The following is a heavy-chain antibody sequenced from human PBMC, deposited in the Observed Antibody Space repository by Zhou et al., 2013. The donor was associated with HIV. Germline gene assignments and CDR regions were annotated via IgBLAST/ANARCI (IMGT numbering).Heavy chain of an antibody. V-gene: IGHV1-18*01. CDR3: ARGPFGGQSHFDY. J-gene: IGHJ4*02. Sequence: QVYLVQSGGEVKKPGASVKVSCKVSGYIFNQYGLHWVRQAPGQRPEWMGWVNPYNGDTDYSQKFQGRVTMRKDQYTGTASMELKSLTSDDTALYYCARGPFGGQSHFDYWGQGTLVFVSS. CDR2: VNPYNGDT. CDR1: GYIFNQYG. D-gene: IGHD3-16*01.